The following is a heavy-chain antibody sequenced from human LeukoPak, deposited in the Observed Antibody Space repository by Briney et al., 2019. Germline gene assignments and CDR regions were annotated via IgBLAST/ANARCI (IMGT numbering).Heavy chain of an antibody. CDR1: GGSISSSSYY. V-gene: IGHV4-39*01. Sequence: PSETLSLTCTVSGGSISSSSYYWGWIRQPPGKGLEWIGSMYYSGSTYYNPSLKSRVTISVDTSKNQFSLKLSSVTAADTAVYYCARHGVQWELLLPPNGAFDIWGQGTMVTVSS. D-gene: IGHD1-26*01. J-gene: IGHJ3*02. CDR2: MYYSGST. CDR3: ARHGVQWELLLPPNGAFDI.